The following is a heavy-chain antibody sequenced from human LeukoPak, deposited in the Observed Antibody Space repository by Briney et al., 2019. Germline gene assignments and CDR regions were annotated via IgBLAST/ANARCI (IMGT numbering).Heavy chain of an antibody. CDR3: ATLIGYCSSTSCDEIDY. D-gene: IGHD2-2*01. Sequence: TSETLSLTCTVSGGSISSYYWSWIRQPAGKGLEWIGRIYTSGSTNYNPSLKSRVTMSVDTSKNQFSLKLSSVTAADTAVYYCATLIGYCSSTSCDEIDYWGQGTLVTVSS. V-gene: IGHV4-4*07. CDR1: GGSISSYY. CDR2: IYTSGST. J-gene: IGHJ4*02.